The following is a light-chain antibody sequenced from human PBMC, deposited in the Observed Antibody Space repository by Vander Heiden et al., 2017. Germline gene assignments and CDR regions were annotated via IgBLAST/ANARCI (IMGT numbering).Light chain of an antibody. V-gene: IGKV1-33*01. CDR1: QDISNY. J-gene: IGKJ4*01. Sequence: DIQMTQSPSSLSASVGDRVTITCQASQDISNYLNWYQQEPGKAPKLLIYDASNLETGVPSRFSGSGSGTHFTFTISSLQPEDIATYYCQQDDNLPHSFGGGTKVEIK. CDR2: DAS. CDR3: QQDDNLPHS.